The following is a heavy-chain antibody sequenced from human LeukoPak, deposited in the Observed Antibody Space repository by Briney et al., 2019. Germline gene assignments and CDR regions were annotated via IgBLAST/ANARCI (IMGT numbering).Heavy chain of an antibody. CDR3: TRSATSDY. V-gene: IGHV3-73*01. Sequence: PGGSLRLSCATSGFTFSGSAMHWVRQASGKGLEWVGRIRSKANSYATAYAASVKGRFTISRDDSKNTAYLQMNSLKTEDTAVYYCTRSATSDYWGQGTLVTVSS. D-gene: IGHD6-25*01. CDR2: IRSKANSYAT. J-gene: IGHJ4*02. CDR1: GFTFSGSA.